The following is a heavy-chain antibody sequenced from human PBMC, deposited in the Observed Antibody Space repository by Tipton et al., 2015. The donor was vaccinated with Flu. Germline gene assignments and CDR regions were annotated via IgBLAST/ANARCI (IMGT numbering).Heavy chain of an antibody. CDR2: IYHTGNF. V-gene: IGHV4-59*12. CDR3: ARLAYSYDIRGYYFDS. J-gene: IGHJ4*02. CDR1: GGSISNDY. D-gene: IGHD5-18*01. Sequence: TLSLTCTVSGGSISNDYWCWIRQPPGKGLEWIGYIYHTGNFNYNPSLKSRVTISVDTSKNQFSLKLSSVTAADTAVYYCARLAYSYDIRGYYFDSWGQGTLVTVSS.